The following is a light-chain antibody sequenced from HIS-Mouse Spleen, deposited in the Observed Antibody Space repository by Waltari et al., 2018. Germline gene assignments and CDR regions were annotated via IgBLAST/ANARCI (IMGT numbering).Light chain of an antibody. Sequence: QSALTQPRSVSGSPGQSVTISCTGTSSDVGGYNYVSWYQQHPSKAPKPMIYDVSKRPSGVPDRFSGSKSGNTASLTISGLQAEDEADYYCCSYAGSYTFVFGGGTKLTVL. CDR1: SSDVGGYNY. CDR2: DVS. J-gene: IGLJ2*01. CDR3: CSYAGSYTFV. V-gene: IGLV2-11*01.